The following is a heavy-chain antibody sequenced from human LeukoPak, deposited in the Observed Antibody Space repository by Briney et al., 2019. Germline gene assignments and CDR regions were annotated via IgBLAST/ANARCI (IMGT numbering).Heavy chain of an antibody. V-gene: IGHV4-34*01. J-gene: IGHJ6*03. CDR1: GGSFSGYY. D-gene: IGHD3-10*01. CDR2: INHSGST. Sequence: SETLSLTCAVYGGSFSGYYWSWIRQPPGKGLEWIGEINHSGSTNYNPSLKSRVTISVDTSKNQFSLKLSSVTAADTAVYYCARVPTYYYGSGSYAPPNYYYYYMDVWGKGTTVTVSS. CDR3: ARVPTYYYGSGSYAPPNYYYYYMDV.